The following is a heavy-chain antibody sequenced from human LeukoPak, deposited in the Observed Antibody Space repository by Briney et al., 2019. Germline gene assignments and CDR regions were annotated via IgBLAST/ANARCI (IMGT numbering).Heavy chain of an antibody. Sequence: SETLSLTCTVSGGSISSYYWSWIRQPAGKGLEWIGRMYLSGNTNYNPSLKSRVTMSPDTSKNQFSLKLSSVTAADTAVYYCARSGSYANDAFDIWGQGTMGTVS. CDR2: MYLSGNT. CDR3: ARSGSYANDAFDI. J-gene: IGHJ3*02. V-gene: IGHV4-4*07. D-gene: IGHD1-26*01. CDR1: GGSISSYY.